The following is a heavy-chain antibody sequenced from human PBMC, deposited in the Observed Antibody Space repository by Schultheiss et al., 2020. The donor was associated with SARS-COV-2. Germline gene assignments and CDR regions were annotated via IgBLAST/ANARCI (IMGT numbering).Heavy chain of an antibody. V-gene: IGHV4-39*01. J-gene: IGHJ4*02. CDR3: ARKAPNILTHDTHFDY. CDR2: IYYSGST. Sequence: SQTLSLTCTVSGGSISSSSYYWGWIRQPPGKGLEWIGSIYYSGSTYYNPSLKSRVTISVDTSKNQFSLKLRSVTAADTAVYYCARKAPNILTHDTHFDYWGQGALVTVSS. CDR1: GGSISSSSYY. D-gene: IGHD3-9*01.